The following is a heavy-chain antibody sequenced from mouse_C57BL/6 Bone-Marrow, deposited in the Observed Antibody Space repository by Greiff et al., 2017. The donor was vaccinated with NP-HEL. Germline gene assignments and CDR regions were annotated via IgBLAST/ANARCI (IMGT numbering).Heavy chain of an antibody. CDR1: GYTFTSYW. CDR3: ARDRWVYGSSFFGYFDV. Sequence: QVQLQQPGAELVMPGASVKLSCKASGYTFTSYWMHWVKQRPGQGLEWIGEIDPSDSYTNYNQKFKGKSTLTVDKSSSTAYMQLSSLTSEDSAVYYCARDRWVYGSSFFGYFDVWGTGTTVTVSS. V-gene: IGHV1-69*01. J-gene: IGHJ1*03. D-gene: IGHD1-1*01. CDR2: IDPSDSYT.